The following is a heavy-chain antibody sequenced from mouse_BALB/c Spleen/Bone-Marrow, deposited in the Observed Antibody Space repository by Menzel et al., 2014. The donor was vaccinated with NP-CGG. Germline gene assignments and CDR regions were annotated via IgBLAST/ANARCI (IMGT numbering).Heavy chain of an antibody. CDR1: GYSITSGYS. D-gene: IGHD2-3*01. V-gene: IGHV3-1*02. Sequence: DVKLVESGPDLVKPSQSLSLTCTVTGYSITSGYSWHWIRQSPGNILEWMGYIHYSGYTSYNPSLKSRISITRDTSKNQFFLQLNSVTTEDTATYYCARTDGYYAMDYWGQGTSVTVSS. CDR3: ARTDGYYAMDY. CDR2: IHYSGYT. J-gene: IGHJ4*01.